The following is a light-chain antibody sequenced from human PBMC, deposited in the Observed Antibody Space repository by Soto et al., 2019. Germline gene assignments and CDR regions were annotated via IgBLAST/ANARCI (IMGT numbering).Light chain of an antibody. J-gene: IGLJ2*01. Sequence: LTQPASVSGSPGQSITISCTGTSDDVAGYDYVSWYQQHPAKAPKLMIYEVSNRPSGVSNRFSGSKSGNTASLTISGLQAEDEADYYCISYSSSRIHVVVGGGTKLTVL. CDR3: ISYSSSRIHVV. CDR1: SDDVAGYDY. CDR2: EVS. V-gene: IGLV2-14*01.